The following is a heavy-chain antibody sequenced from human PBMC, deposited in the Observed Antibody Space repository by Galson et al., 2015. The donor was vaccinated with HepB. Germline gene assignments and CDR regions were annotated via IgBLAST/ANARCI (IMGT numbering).Heavy chain of an antibody. CDR2: VSSSGDTT. CDR3: AKDGTGIPLQD. V-gene: IGHV3-23*01. Sequence: SLKLSCAASGFIFSNYVMNWVRQAPGKGPEWVSTVSSSGDTTLYRDSVRGRFTISRDNSKSTLYLQMNSLSAEDTAVYYCAKDGTGIPLQDWGQGTLVIVTS. J-gene: IGHJ1*01. CDR1: GFIFSNYV. D-gene: IGHD2-21*01.